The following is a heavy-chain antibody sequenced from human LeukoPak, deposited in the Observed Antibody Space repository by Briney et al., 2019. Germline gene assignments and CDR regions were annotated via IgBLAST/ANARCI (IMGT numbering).Heavy chain of an antibody. CDR2: IRSKTAGGTT. CDR3: TTSLWGIASAGRYYFDY. D-gene: IGHD6-13*01. V-gene: IGHV3-15*01. CDR1: GFTFSNAW. Sequence: PGGSLRLSCAASGFTFSNAWMSWGRQTPGKGVGWVGRIRSKTAGGTTDYAAPVKGRFTISSDDSNNTLYLQMNSLKTEDAAVYYCTTSLWGIASAGRYYFDYWGQGTLVTVSS. J-gene: IGHJ4*02.